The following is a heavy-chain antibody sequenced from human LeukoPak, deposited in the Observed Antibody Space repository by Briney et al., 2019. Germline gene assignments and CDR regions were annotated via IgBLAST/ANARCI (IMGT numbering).Heavy chain of an antibody. D-gene: IGHD6-19*01. J-gene: IGHJ4*02. CDR2: INPNSGGT. Sequence: GASGKVSCKASGYTFTGHYMHWVRQAPGQGLEWMGWINPNSGGTNYAQKFQGRVTMTRDTSISTAYMELSRMRSDDTAVYYCARDSAGHLDSWGQGTLVTVSS. V-gene: IGHV1-2*02. CDR3: ARDSAGHLDS. CDR1: GYTFTGHY.